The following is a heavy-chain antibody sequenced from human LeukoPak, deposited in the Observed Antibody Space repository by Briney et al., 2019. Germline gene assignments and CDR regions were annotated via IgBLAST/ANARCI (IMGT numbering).Heavy chain of an antibody. CDR1: GGSISSGSYY. CDR2: IYTRGST. V-gene: IGHV4-61*02. J-gene: IGHJ4*02. D-gene: IGHD3-22*01. Sequence: SETLSLTCTVFGGSISSGSYYWSWIRQPAGKGLDWIGRIYTRGSTNYNPSLKSRVTISVDTSKNQFSLKLSSVTAADTAVYYCARAVKYYYDSSGYYYYFDYWGQGTLVTVSS. CDR3: ARAVKYYYDSSGYYYYFDY.